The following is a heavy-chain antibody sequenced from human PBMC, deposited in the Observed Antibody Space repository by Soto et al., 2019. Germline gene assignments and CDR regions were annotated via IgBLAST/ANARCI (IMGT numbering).Heavy chain of an antibody. CDR1: GFTFSSYS. J-gene: IGHJ5*02. CDR2: ISSSSSYI. V-gene: IGHV3-21*01. CDR3: ARAFTMVRGPKYNWFDP. D-gene: IGHD3-10*01. Sequence: PGGSLRLSCAASGFTFSSYSMNWVRQAPGKGLEWVSSISSSSSYIYYADSVKGRFTISRDNAKNSLYLQMNSLRAEDTAVYYCARAFTMVRGPKYNWFDPWGQGTLRTVSS.